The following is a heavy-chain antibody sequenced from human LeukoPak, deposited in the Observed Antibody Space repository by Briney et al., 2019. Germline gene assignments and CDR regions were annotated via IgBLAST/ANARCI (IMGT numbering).Heavy chain of an antibody. CDR3: ARHSRSYYGSGSYYFDY. CDR2: IYYTGST. V-gene: IGHV4-39*01. D-gene: IGHD3-10*01. CDR1: GGSISTGSYY. Sequence: SETLSLTCTVSGGSISTGSYYWGWIRQPPGKGLEWIGSIYYTGSTYYNPSLKSRVTISVDTSKNQFSLKLSSVTAADTAVYYCARHSRSYYGSGSYYFDYWGQGTLVTVSS. J-gene: IGHJ4*02.